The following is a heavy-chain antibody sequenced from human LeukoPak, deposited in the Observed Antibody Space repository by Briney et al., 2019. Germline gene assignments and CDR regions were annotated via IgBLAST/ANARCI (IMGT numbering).Heavy chain of an antibody. CDR3: ANLAYCGGDCPRPPFDY. Sequence: TGGSLRLSCAASGFTFSSYGMHWVRQAPGKGLEWVAVISYDRSNKYYADSVKGRITISRDNSKNPLYLQMNSLRAEDTAVYYCANLAYCGGDCPRPPFDYWGQGTLVTVSS. V-gene: IGHV3-30*18. CDR2: ISYDRSNK. J-gene: IGHJ4*02. D-gene: IGHD2-21*02. CDR1: GFTFSSYG.